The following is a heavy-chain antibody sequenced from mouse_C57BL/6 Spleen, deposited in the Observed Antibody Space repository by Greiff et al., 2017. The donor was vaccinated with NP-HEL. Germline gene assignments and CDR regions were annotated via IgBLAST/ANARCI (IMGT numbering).Heavy chain of an antibody. CDR1: GYTFTDYE. CDR3: TRDRYGSSSEGLYYFDY. V-gene: IGHV1-15*01. Sequence: VQLQESGAELVRPGASVTLSCKASGYTFTDYEMHWVKQTPVHGLEWIGAIDPETGGTAYNQKFKGKAILTADKSSSTAYMELRSLTSEDSAVYYCTRDRYGSSSEGLYYFDYWGQGTTLTVSS. D-gene: IGHD1-1*01. CDR2: IDPETGGT. J-gene: IGHJ2*01.